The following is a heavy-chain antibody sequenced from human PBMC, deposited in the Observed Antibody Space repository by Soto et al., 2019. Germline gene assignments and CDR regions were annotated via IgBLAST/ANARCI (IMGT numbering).Heavy chain of an antibody. CDR2: ISRGSDYI. CDR3: AKDSGCVNNACAYDP. V-gene: IGHV3-21*01. D-gene: IGHD1-20*01. CDR1: GFSFSDYT. J-gene: IGHJ5*02. Sequence: GGSLRLSCAGSGFSFSDYTMNWVRQAPGKGLEWVSSISRGSDYIFYADTVKGRFTISRDNARNSLYLQMSSLRAEDTAVYYCAKDSGCVNNACAYDPWGQGTLVTVSS.